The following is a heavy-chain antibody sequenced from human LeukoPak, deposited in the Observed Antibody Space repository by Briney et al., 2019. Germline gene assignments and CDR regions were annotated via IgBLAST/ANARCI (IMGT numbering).Heavy chain of an antibody. CDR3: AREILAPGKTHDY. CDR1: GFTLSSYE. V-gene: IGHV3-48*03. CDR2: ISSSGSTI. Sequence: GGSLRLSCAASGFTLSSYEMNWVRQAPGKGLEWASYISSSGSTIYYADSVKGRFTISRDNAKNSLYLQMNSLRAEDTAVYYCAREILAPGKTHDYWGQGTLVTVSS. J-gene: IGHJ4*02.